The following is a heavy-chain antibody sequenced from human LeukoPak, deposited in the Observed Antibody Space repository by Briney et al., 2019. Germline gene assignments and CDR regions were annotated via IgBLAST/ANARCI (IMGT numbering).Heavy chain of an antibody. D-gene: IGHD2-15*01. J-gene: IGHJ3*02. CDR2: ISAYNGNT. Sequence: GASVKVSCTASGYTFTSYGISWVRQAPGQGLEWMGWISAYNGNTNYAQKLQGRVTMTTDTSTSTAYMELRSLRSDDTAVYYCARVLSSYCSGGSCYSDAFDIWGQGTMVTVSS. CDR3: ARVLSSYCSGGSCYSDAFDI. CDR1: GYTFTSYG. V-gene: IGHV1-18*01.